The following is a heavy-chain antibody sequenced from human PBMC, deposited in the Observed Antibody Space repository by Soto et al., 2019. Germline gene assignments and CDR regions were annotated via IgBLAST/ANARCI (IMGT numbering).Heavy chain of an antibody. D-gene: IGHD3-22*01. V-gene: IGHV3-30*18. CDR1: GFTFSSYG. Sequence: QVQLVESGGGVVQPGRSLRLSCAASGFTFSSYGMHWVRQAPGKGLEWVAVISYDGSNKYYADSVKGRFTISRDNSKNTLYLQMNSLRAEDTAVYYCAKDRFGDSRGYYYYYYGMDVWGQGTTVTVSS. CDR3: AKDRFGDSRGYYYYYYGMDV. CDR2: ISYDGSNK. J-gene: IGHJ6*02.